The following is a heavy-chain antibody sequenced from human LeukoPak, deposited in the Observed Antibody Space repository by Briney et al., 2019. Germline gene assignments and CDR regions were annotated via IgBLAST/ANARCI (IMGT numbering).Heavy chain of an antibody. CDR2: ISWNSGSI. Sequence: GGSLRLSCAASGFTFDDYAMHWVRHAPGKGLEWVSGISWNSGSIGYADSVKGRFTISRDNAKNSLYLQMNSLRAEDTALYYCAKGRYSSSSPWFDPWGQGTLVTVSS. CDR1: GFTFDDYA. D-gene: IGHD6-6*01. J-gene: IGHJ5*02. V-gene: IGHV3-9*01. CDR3: AKGRYSSSSPWFDP.